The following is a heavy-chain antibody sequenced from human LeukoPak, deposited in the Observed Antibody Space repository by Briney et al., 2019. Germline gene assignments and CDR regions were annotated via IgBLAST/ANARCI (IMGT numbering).Heavy chain of an antibody. CDR3: ARRDSSSDY. Sequence: SETLSLTCTVSGGSISSSSYYWGWIRQPPGKGLEWIGSIYYSGSTYYNPSLKSRVTMSVDTSKNQFSLKLSSVTAADTAVYYCARRDSSSDYWGQGTLVTVSS. J-gene: IGHJ4*02. V-gene: IGHV4-39*01. CDR2: IYYSGST. D-gene: IGHD6-6*01. CDR1: GGSISSSSYY.